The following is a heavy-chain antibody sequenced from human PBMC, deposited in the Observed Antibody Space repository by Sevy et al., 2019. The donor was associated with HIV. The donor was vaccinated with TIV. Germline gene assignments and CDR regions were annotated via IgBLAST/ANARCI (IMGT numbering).Heavy chain of an antibody. CDR1: GFTFSSYS. V-gene: IGHV3-21*01. D-gene: IGHD3-10*01. Sequence: GGSLRLSCAASGFTFSSYSMNWVCQAPGKGLEWVSSISSSSSYIYYADSVKGRFTISRDNAKNSLYLQMNSLRAEDTAVYYCARGSPYYYGSGSSDWFDPWGQGTLVTVSS. J-gene: IGHJ5*02. CDR2: ISSSSSYI. CDR3: ARGSPYYYGSGSSDWFDP.